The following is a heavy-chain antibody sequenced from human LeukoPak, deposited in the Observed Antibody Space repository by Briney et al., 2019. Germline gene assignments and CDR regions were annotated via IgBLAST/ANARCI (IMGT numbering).Heavy chain of an antibody. Sequence: GASVKVSCKASGYTFTDYYMHWVQQAPGKGLEWMGRVDPEDGETIYAEKFQGRVTITADTSTDTAYMELSSLRSEDTAVYYCATWFAPYYALDYWGQGTLVTVSS. CDR1: GYTFTDYY. D-gene: IGHD2-2*01. CDR3: ATWFAPYYALDY. V-gene: IGHV1-69-2*01. CDR2: VDPEDGET. J-gene: IGHJ4*02.